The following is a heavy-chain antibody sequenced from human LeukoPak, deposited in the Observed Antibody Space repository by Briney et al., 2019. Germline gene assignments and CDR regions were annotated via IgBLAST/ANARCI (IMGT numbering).Heavy chain of an antibody. CDR3: AKDGIWFGELLFTDSYFDY. D-gene: IGHD3-10*01. V-gene: IGHV3-9*01. CDR1: GFTFDDYA. Sequence: QTGGSLRLSCAASGFTFDDYAMHWVRQAPGKGLEWVSGISWNSGSIGYADSVKGRFTISRDNAKNSLYLQMNSLRAEDTALYYCAKDGIWFGELLFTDSYFDYWGQGTLVTVSS. CDR2: ISWNSGSI. J-gene: IGHJ4*02.